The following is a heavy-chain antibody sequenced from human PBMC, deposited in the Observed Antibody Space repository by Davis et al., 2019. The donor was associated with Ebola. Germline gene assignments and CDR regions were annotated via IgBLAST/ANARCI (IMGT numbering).Heavy chain of an antibody. CDR2: ISSSSYYI. V-gene: IGHV3-21*01. CDR3: SSEYGDY. CDR1: GFTFSTYS. Sequence: GGSLRLSCEASGFTFSTYSMNWVRQAPGKGLEWVSSISSSSYYIYYSDSLKGRFTISRDNAKNSVYLQMNSLRAEDTAVYYCSSEYGDYWGQGTLVTVSS. J-gene: IGHJ4*02. D-gene: IGHD2/OR15-2a*01.